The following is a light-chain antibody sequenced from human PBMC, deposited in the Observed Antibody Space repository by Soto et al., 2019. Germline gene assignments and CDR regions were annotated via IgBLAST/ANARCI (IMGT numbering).Light chain of an antibody. J-gene: IGKJ1*01. Sequence: EVVMTQSPLSLPVTLGQPASISCRSSQSLVNSDGNTYLNWFQQRPGQSPRRLIYKVSNRDSGVPDRFSGCGSVTDFKLKISRVEAEDVGDYYCMQGTHWPRTFGQGTKVEIK. CDR1: QSLVNSDGNTY. V-gene: IGKV2-30*01. CDR2: KVS. CDR3: MQGTHWPRT.